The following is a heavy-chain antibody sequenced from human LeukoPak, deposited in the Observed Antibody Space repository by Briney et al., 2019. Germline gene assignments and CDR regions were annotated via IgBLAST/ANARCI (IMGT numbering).Heavy chain of an antibody. CDR1: GGTFSSYA. V-gene: IGHV1-69*13. CDR3: ATPYCYDSSGYYCSDALDI. J-gene: IGHJ3*02. Sequence: SSVKVSCKASGGTFSSYAITWVRQAPGQGLEWMGGIIPIFGTPNYAQNFQGRVTITADESTSTAYLELSSLRSEDTAVYYWATPYCYDSSGYYCSDALDIWGQGTMVTVSS. CDR2: IIPIFGTP. D-gene: IGHD3-22*01.